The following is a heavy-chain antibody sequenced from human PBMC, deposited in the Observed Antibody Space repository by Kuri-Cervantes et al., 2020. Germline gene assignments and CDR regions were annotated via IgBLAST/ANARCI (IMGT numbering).Heavy chain of an antibody. Sequence: GESLKISCAASGFTFSSYWMSWVRQAPGKGLEWVANIKQDGSEKYYVDSVKGRFTISRDNAKNSLYLQMNSLRAEDTALYYCAKGVSPARVDGFDIWGQGTMVHRLL. D-gene: IGHD5/OR15-5a*01. V-gene: IGHV3-7*03. CDR2: IKQDGSEK. J-gene: IGHJ3*02. CDR3: AKGVSPARVDGFDI. CDR1: GFTFSSYW.